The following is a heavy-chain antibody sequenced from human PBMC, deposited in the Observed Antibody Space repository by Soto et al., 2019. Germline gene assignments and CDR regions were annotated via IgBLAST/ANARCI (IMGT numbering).Heavy chain of an antibody. CDR2: ISYDGNYE. V-gene: IGHV3-30*18. CDR3: AKGRTVGGTLDG. CDR1: GFTFSNFG. Sequence: QVHLVESGGGVVQPGRSLILSCATSGFTFSNFGMHWVRLAPGKGLEWVALISYDGNYEYYADSVKGRFTISRDSAKKSLYLQMNSLRPEDTVLYFCAKGRTVGGTLDGCGQGTLVTVFS. D-gene: IGHD1-26*01. J-gene: IGHJ4*02.